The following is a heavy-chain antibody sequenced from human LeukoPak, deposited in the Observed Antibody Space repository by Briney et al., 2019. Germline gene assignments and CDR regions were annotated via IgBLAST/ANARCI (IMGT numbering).Heavy chain of an antibody. CDR2: ISGSGGST. J-gene: IGHJ4*02. V-gene: IGHV3-23*01. Sequence: GGSMRLPYEASAFTFSSYSFSSVGREPWTRLEWGSAISGSGGSTYYADSVKGRFTISRDNSKNTLYLQMNSLRAEDTAVYYCAKGSGWYNYWGQGTLVTVSS. CDR3: AKGSGWYNY. CDR1: AFTFSSYS. D-gene: IGHD6-19*01.